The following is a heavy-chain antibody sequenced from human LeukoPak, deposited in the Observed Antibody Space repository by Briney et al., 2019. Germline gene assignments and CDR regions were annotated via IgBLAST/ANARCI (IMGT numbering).Heavy chain of an antibody. Sequence: GASVKVSCKASGYSFTSYDINWVRQATGQGLEWMGWMNPNSGNTGYAQKFQGRVTMTRNTSISTAYMELSSLRSEDTAVYYCARGVRLGHCSGGSCPLARNYYYYMDVWGKGTTVTVSS. CDR2: MNPNSGNT. CDR1: GYSFTSYD. J-gene: IGHJ6*03. CDR3: ARGVRLGHCSGGSCPLARNYYYYMDV. V-gene: IGHV1-8*01. D-gene: IGHD2-15*01.